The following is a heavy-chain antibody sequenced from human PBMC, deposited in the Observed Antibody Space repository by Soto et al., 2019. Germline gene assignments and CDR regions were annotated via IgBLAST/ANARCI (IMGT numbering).Heavy chain of an antibody. CDR2: INPNSGGT. V-gene: IGHV1-2*02. CDR1: GYTFTGYY. CDR3: AREGPYYSLTGYYHGY. J-gene: IGHJ4*02. Sequence: ASVKVSCKASGYTFTGYYMHWVRQAPGQGLEWMGWINPNSGGTNYAKKFQGRVTMTRDTSISTAYMELSRLRSDDTDVYYCAREGPYYSLTGYYHGYLGQGPLVTVSS. D-gene: IGHD3-9*01.